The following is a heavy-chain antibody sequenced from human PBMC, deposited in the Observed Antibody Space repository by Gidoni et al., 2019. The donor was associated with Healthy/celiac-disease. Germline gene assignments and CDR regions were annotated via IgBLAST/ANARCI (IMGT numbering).Heavy chain of an antibody. Sequence: QVQLVQSGAEVKKPGASVKGSCKASGGNFSSYATSGVRQAPGQGLEWMGGIIPIFGTANYAQKFQGRVTITADESTSTAYLELSSLRSEDTAVYYCARDEYQLLSDCSGGSCYPTYYSYGMDVWGQGTTVTVSS. CDR3: ARDEYQLLSDCSGGSCYPTYYSYGMDV. J-gene: IGHJ6*02. CDR2: IIPIFGTA. D-gene: IGHD2-15*01. CDR1: GGNFSSYA. V-gene: IGHV1-69*01.